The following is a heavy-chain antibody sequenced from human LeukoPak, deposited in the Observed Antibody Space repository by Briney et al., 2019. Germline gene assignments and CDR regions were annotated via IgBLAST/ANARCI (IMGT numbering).Heavy chain of an antibody. CDR1: GFTFGDHY. CDR2: VRKKANSYTT. CDR3: APGLDGGKSGTDVDY. Sequence: GGSLRLSCAASGFTFGDHYMDWVRQAPGKGLEWVARVRKKANSYTTEYAASVRGRFIISRDDSKNSLYLQMNSLKTEDTAVYYCAPGLDGGKSGTDVDYWGQGTLVTVSS. D-gene: IGHD4-23*01. V-gene: IGHV3-72*01. J-gene: IGHJ4*02.